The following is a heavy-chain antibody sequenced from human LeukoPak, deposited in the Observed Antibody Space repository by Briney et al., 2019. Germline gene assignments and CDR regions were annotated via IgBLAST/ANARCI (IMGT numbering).Heavy chain of an antibody. D-gene: IGHD3-10*01. V-gene: IGHV4-4*07. CDR3: ASYSFLLGSSYDF. CDR1: GGSISSYY. J-gene: IGHJ4*02. Sequence: SETLSLTCTVSGGSISSYYWGWIRQPAGKGLEWIGRIYTSGTADYNSSLESRVTMSVDTSKNQFSLRLRSVTAADAAVYYCASYSFLLGSSYDFWGQGILVTVSS. CDR2: IYTSGTA.